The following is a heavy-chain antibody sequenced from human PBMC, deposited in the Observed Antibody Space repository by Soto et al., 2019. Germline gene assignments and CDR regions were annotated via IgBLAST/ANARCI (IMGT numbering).Heavy chain of an antibody. D-gene: IGHD3-10*01. J-gene: IGHJ3*02. CDR1: GFTFSSYW. Sequence: PGGSLRLSCAASGFTFSSYWMSWVRQAPGKGLEWVANIKQDGSEKYYVDSVKGRFTISRDNAKNSLYLQMNSLRAEDTAVYYCARDLGYYGSGPDAFDIRGQGSSVTVSS. V-gene: IGHV3-7*01. CDR2: IKQDGSEK. CDR3: ARDLGYYGSGPDAFDI.